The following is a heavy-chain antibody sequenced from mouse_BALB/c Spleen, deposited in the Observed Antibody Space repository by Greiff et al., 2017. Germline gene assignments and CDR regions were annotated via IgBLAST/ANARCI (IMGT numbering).Heavy chain of an antibody. CDR1: GYTFSSYW. V-gene: IGHV1-9*01. CDR2: ILPGSGST. D-gene: IGHD1-1*01. CDR3: ARTLLRYAMDY. Sequence: QVQLQQSGAELMKPGASVKISCKATGYTFSSYWIEWVKKRPGHGLEWIGEILPGSGSTNYNEKFKGKATFTADTSSNTAYMQLSSLTSEDSAVYYCARTLLRYAMDYWGQGTSVTVSS. J-gene: IGHJ4*01.